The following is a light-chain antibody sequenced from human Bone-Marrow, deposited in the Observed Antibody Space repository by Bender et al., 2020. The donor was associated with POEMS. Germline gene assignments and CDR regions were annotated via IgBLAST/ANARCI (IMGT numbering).Light chain of an antibody. CDR3: QVWDSSSDLWV. CDR1: KLSDKY. J-gene: IGLJ3*02. V-gene: IGLV3-1*01. Sequence: SYGVTQPPSVSVSPGQTASITCSGDKLSDKYVHWYQQRPGQSPVLVIYQDSKRPSGIPERFSGSNSGNTATLTISRVEAGDEADYYCQVWDSSSDLWVFGGGTKLTVL. CDR2: QDS.